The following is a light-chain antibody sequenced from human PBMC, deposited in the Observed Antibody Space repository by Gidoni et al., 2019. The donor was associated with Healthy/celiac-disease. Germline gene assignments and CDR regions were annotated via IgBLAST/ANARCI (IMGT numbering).Light chain of an antibody. V-gene: IGKV3-15*01. Sequence: EIVMTQSPATLSVSPGERATLSCRATQSVSSNLAWYQQKPGQAPRLLIYAASTRATGIPARFSGSGSGTEFTLTISSLQSEDFAVYYCQQYNKWPRTFXXXTKVEIK. CDR2: AAS. J-gene: IGKJ1*01. CDR3: QQYNKWPRT. CDR1: QSVSSN.